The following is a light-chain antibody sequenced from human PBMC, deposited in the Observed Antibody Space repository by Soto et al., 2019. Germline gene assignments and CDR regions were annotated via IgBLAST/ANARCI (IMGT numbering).Light chain of an antibody. Sequence: QMTQSPSSLSASVGDRVTITCRTSEDVRHDLAWFQQRPGKAPNLLIYSATRLQSGVPSRFSGSGSGTDFTLIISSLQPEDFATYYCLQANNYPWTFGLGTKVDI. CDR3: LQANNYPWT. CDR1: EDVRHD. J-gene: IGKJ1*01. V-gene: IGKV1-6*01. CDR2: SAT.